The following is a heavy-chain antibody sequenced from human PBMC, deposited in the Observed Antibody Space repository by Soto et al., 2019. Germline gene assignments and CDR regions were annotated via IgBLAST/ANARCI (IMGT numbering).Heavy chain of an antibody. CDR2: IRNKANSYAT. J-gene: IGHJ5*02. Sequence: EVQLVESGGGLVQPGGSLKLSCAASGFTFSDSTMHWVRQASGKGLEWVGRIRNKANSYATAYAASVKGRFTVSRDDSKNTAYLQMNGLKTEDTAVYYCTSSFVVVTAIAASWGQGPLVTVSS. D-gene: IGHD2-21*02. V-gene: IGHV3-73*02. CDR3: TSSFVVVTAIAAS. CDR1: GFTFSDST.